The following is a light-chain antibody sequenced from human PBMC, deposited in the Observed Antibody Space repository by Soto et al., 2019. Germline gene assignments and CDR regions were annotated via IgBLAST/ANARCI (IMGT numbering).Light chain of an antibody. V-gene: IGKV3-11*01. CDR3: QYRTDWPPTT. CDR1: QTLTRY. Sequence: IVLTQSPATLSLSPRERATLSFRSSQTLTRYLAWDQQKPGQSPGLIXYDASSRASGIPARFSGSGSGTDFTLTISSLEPDDFALYYCQYRTDWPPTTFGQGTRLEIK. CDR2: DAS. J-gene: IGKJ5*01.